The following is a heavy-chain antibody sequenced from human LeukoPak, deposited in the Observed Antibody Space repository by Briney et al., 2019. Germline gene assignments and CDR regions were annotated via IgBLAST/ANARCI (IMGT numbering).Heavy chain of an antibody. J-gene: IGHJ4*02. D-gene: IGHD4-17*01. V-gene: IGHV4-59*01. CDR3: ARWSVGGDYVFLDY. Sequence: SETLSLTCTVSGGSISSYHWSWIRQPPGKGLEWIGYIYYSGSTNYNPSLKGRVTISVDTSKNQFSLKLSSVTAADTAVYYCARWSVGGDYVFLDYWGQGTLVTVSS. CDR2: IYYSGST. CDR1: GGSISSYH.